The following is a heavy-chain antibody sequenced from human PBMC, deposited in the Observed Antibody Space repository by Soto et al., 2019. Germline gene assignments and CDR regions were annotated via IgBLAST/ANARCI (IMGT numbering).Heavy chain of an antibody. CDR1: GFTFRSYG. V-gene: IGHV3-48*01. CDR3: ARESSAYYPEYFQH. J-gene: IGHJ1*01. Sequence: GGSLRLSCAASGFTFRSYGMNWVRQAPGKGLEWVSYISSSSSTMYYADSVKGRFTISRDNAKNSLYLQMHSLRAEDTAVFYCARESSAYYPEYFQHWGQGALVTVSS. CDR2: ISSSSSTM. D-gene: IGHD1-26*01.